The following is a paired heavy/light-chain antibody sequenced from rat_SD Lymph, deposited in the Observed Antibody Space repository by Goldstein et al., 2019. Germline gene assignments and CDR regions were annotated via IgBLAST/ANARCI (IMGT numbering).Heavy chain of an antibody. CDR1: GFSLTSYY. Sequence: QVQLKETGPGLVQPTQTLSITCTVSGFSLTSYYMQWVRQTPGKGLEWMGFIRSGGSTEYNSEFKSRLSISRDTSKNQVFLKMNSLKTEDTGVYYCARAVRYYGYNPYWYFDFWGPGTMVTVSS. D-gene: IGHD1-9*01. CDR2: IRSGGST. CDR3: ARAVRYYGYNPYWYFDF. V-gene: IGHV2-65*01. J-gene: IGHJ1*01.
Light chain of an antibody. Sequence: EIVLTQSPTTMAASPGEKVTLNCLASSSVSYMNWYQQKSGASPKLWIYGTSNLASGVPNRFSGSGSGTSYSLTISSMEAEDVATYYCLQLSSYPWTFGGGTKLELK. CDR1: SSVSY. CDR3: LQLSSYPWT. J-gene: IGKJ1*01. V-gene: IGKV4S18*01. CDR2: GTS.